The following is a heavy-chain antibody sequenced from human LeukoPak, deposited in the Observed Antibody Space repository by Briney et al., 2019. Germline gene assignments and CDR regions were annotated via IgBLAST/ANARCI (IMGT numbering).Heavy chain of an antibody. CDR1: GFTFSSYW. CDR2: INQDGSEK. V-gene: IGHV3-7*01. CDR3: VRDGGTTGYDLLDY. J-gene: IGHJ4*02. Sequence: HPGGSLRLSCAASGFTFSSYWMSWVRQAPGKGLEWVANINQDGSEKYHVDSVKGRFTISRDNAKNSVYLQMNSLTAEDTAVYYCVRDGGTTGYDLLDYWGQGTLLTVSS. D-gene: IGHD5-12*01.